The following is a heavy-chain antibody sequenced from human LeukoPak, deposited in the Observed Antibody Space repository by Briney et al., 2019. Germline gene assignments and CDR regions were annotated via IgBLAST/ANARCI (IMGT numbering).Heavy chain of an antibody. J-gene: IGHJ6*02. CDR3: TRERDVLVRGAPYAMDV. Sequence: SETLSLTCTVSGGSINNYYWSWIRQPPGKGLEWLGFIFYTGRTNYNPSLRSRVTMSVDTSKNQFSLKMNSVTDADTAVYYCTRERDVLVRGAPYAMDVWGQGTTVTVSS. D-gene: IGHD3-10*01. CDR1: GGSINNYY. V-gene: IGHV4-59*01. CDR2: IFYTGRT.